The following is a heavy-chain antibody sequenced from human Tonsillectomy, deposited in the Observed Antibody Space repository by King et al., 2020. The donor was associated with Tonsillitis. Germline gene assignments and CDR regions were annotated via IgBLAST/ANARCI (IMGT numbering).Heavy chain of an antibody. Sequence: QLQESGPGLVKTSETLSLTCIVSGDSVSSGSNYWNWIRQPPGKRLEWLAYIYYTGNTNYNPSLNGRATISRDTSKNQLSLRLYSVTAADTAGYYCARSNGYGGGNWFDPWGQGTLVTVSS. D-gene: IGHD6-25*01. V-gene: IGHV4-61*01. CDR2: IYYTGNT. CDR1: GDSVSSGSNY. CDR3: ARSNGYGGGNWFDP. J-gene: IGHJ5*02.